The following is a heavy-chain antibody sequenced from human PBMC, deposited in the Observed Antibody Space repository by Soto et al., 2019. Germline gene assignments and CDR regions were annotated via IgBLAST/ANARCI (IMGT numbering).Heavy chain of an antibody. CDR2: IYHSVST. CDR1: GYSINSDDY. V-gene: IGHV4-38-2*02. CDR3: ARDRARFCSGGSCYGVDP. D-gene: IGHD2-15*01. J-gene: IGHJ5*02. Sequence: SETLSLTCTVSGYSINSDDYWGWIRQPPGKGLEWIASIYHSVSTFYNPSLRSRVTISIDTSKNQFSLKLSSVTAADTAVYYCARDRARFCSGGSCYGVDPWGQGTLVTVSS.